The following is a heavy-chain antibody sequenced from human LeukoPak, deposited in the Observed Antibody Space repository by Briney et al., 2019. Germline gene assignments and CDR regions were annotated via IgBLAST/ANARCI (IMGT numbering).Heavy chain of an antibody. CDR3: AKDLGLLWFGESNYYFDY. CDR1: GFTFSSYG. V-gene: IGHV3-30*02. J-gene: IGHJ4*02. D-gene: IGHD3-10*01. Sequence: PGGSLRLSCAASGFTFSSYGMHWVRQAPGKGLEWVAFIRYDGSNKYYADSVKGRFTISRDNSKNTLYLQMNSLRAEDTAVYYCAKDLGLLWFGESNYYFDYWGQGTLVTVSS. CDR2: IRYDGSNK.